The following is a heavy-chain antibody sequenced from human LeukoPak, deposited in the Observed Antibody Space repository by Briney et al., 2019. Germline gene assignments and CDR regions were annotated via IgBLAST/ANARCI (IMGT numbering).Heavy chain of an antibody. V-gene: IGHV3-11*01. CDR2: ISSSGSTI. CDR3: ARDGSLGIAAAGSLNWFDP. J-gene: IGHJ5*02. Sequence: PGGSLRLSCAASGFTFSDYYMSWIRQAPGKGLEWVSYISSSGSTIYYADSVKGRFTISRDNAKNSLYLQMNSLRAEDTAVYYCARDGSLGIAAAGSLNWFDPRGQGTLVTVSS. CDR1: GFTFSDYY. D-gene: IGHD6-13*01.